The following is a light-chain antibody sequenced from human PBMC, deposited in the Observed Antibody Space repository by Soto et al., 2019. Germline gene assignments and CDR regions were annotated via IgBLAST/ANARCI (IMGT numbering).Light chain of an antibody. CDR2: DDN. V-gene: IGLV1-51*01. CDR1: SSNIENYY. J-gene: IGLJ1*01. CDR3: GSWDSSLSAYV. Sequence: QSVLTQPPSVSAAPGQKVTISCSGSSSNIENYYVSRYQQLPGTAPKLLIYDDNKRPSGIPDRFSGSKSGTSATLGITGFQTGDEADYYCGSWDSSLSAYVFGTGTKVTVL.